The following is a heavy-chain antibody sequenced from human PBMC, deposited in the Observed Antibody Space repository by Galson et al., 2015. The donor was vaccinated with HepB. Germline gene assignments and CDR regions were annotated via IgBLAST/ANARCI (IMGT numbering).Heavy chain of an antibody. D-gene: IGHD2-15*01. CDR3: AKVRCGGGSCYAFDY. V-gene: IGHV3-30*18. CDR1: GFTFSSYG. CDR2: ISYDGSNK. J-gene: IGHJ4*02. Sequence: SLRLSCAASGFTFSSYGMHWVRQAPGKGLEWVAVISYDGSNKYYADSVKGRFTISRDNSKNTLYLQMNSLRAEDTAVYYCAKVRCGGGSCYAFDYWGQGTLVTVSS.